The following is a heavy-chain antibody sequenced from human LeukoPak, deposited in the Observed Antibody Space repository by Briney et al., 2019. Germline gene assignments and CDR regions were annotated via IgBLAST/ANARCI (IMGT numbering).Heavy chain of an antibody. D-gene: IGHD6-19*01. J-gene: IGHJ3*02. CDR2: INAYNGNT. CDR3: ARVQWLVLSNAFDI. CDR1: GSTFTSYG. Sequence: ASVKVSCKASGSTFTSYGISWVRQAPGQGLEWMGWINAYNGNTNYAQKLQGRVTMTTDKSTSTAYMEMRSLRSDDTAVDYCARVQWLVLSNAFDIWRQGTMVTVSS. V-gene: IGHV1-18*01.